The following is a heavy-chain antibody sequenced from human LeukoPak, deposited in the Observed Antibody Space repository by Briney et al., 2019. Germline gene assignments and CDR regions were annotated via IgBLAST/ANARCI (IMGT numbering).Heavy chain of an antibody. CDR3: ARSMYSWGPFDY. CDR2: ITAGGGRT. J-gene: IGHJ4*02. V-gene: IGHV3-23*01. Sequence: PGGSLRLSCAASGFSFSTYSMSWVRQAPGKGLEWVSLITAGGGRTFYADSVKGRFTISRDTSKSTLYLQMNSLRAEDTAVYYCARSMYSWGPFDYWGQGTLVTVSS. CDR1: GFSFSTYS. D-gene: IGHD1-20*01.